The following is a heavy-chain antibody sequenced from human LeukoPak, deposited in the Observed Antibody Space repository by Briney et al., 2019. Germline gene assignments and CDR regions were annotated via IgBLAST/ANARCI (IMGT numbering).Heavy chain of an antibody. CDR1: GFTVITND. CDR2: LYSDGNT. Sequence: GGSLRLSCAASGFTVITNDMTLVRQAPGKGLEWVSVLYSDGNTKYADSVQGRFTISRDNSKSTLYLEMNSLSPDDTAVYYCARGVEPLAANTLAYWGQGTLVTVSS. V-gene: IGHV3-53*01. J-gene: IGHJ4*02. D-gene: IGHD1-14*01. CDR3: ARGVEPLAANTLAY.